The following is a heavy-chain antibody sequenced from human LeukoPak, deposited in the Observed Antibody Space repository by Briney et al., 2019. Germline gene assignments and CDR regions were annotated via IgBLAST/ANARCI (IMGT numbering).Heavy chain of an antibody. J-gene: IGHJ5*02. D-gene: IGHD6-13*01. V-gene: IGHV3-7*01. CDR3: AKSPEAAAATGWFDP. CDR1: GFTFSNYW. Sequence: PGGSLRLSCEASGFTFSNYWMSWIRQAPGKGLEWVANIKEDGDGEHYVDSVAGRFTISRDNAKNSLYLQMNNLRAADTAVYYCAKSPEAAAATGWFDPWGQGTLVTVSS. CDR2: IKEDGDGE.